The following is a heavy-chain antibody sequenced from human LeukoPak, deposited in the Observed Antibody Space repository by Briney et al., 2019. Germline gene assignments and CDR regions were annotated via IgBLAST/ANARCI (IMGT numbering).Heavy chain of an antibody. CDR2: IHYSAST. D-gene: IGHD2-2*01. Sequence: PSETLSLTCTVFGASISTNYWSWIRQPPGKGLEWIGHIHYSASTNYSPSLTSRVTISIDTSKNQLSLKLSPVTAADTAMYYCARAGGIPTSPLDLDYWGQGTLVTVSS. V-gene: IGHV4-59*01. J-gene: IGHJ4*02. CDR3: ARAGGIPTSPLDLDY. CDR1: GASISTNY.